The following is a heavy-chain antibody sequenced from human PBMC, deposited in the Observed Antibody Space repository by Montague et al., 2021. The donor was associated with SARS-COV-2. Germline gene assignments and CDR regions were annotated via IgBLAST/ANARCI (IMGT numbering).Heavy chain of an antibody. CDR2: IHPYGDI. V-gene: IGHV4-4*07. J-gene: IGHJ3*02. CDR3: AIGGDSAKCGI. D-gene: IGHD2-21*01. CDR1: GDSVTEKY. Sequence: SETLSLTCTVSGDSVTEKYLNWVRQAAGKGLEWIGFIHPYGDIHYNASLKSRVILSRDASKNQFSLTLTSVTAADTAVYYCAIGGDSAKCGIWGQGTLVTVSS.